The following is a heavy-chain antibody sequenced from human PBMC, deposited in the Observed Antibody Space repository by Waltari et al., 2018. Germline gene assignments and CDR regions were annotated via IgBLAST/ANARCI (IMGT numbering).Heavy chain of an antibody. CDR2: IRSSSSYI. J-gene: IGHJ4*02. V-gene: IGHV3-21*01. Sequence: EVQLVESGGGLVKPGGSLRLSCAASGFTFSSYSMNWVRQAPGKGLEWVSSIRSSSSYIYYADSVKGRFTISRDNAKNSLYLQMNSLRAEDTAVYYCARGGDYGDYQLDYWGQGTLVTVSS. D-gene: IGHD4-17*01. CDR1: GFTFSSYS. CDR3: ARGGDYGDYQLDY.